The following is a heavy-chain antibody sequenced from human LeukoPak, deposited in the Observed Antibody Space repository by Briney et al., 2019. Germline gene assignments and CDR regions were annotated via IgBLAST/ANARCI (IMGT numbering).Heavy chain of an antibody. J-gene: IGHJ5*02. Sequence: GGSLRLSCAASGFTFSDYYMTWMRQAPGKGLEWVSYISSRSSYTNYADSVTGRFTIPRDNAKNSLNLHMSSLRVEDTAVYYCARGLRSGADWFDAWGQGTLVRVFS. CDR1: GFTFSDYY. CDR2: ISSRSSYT. CDR3: ARGLRSGADWFDA. D-gene: IGHD4-17*01. V-gene: IGHV3-11*05.